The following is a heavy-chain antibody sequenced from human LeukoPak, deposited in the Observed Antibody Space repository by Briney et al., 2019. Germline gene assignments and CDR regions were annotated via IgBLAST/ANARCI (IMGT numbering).Heavy chain of an antibody. V-gene: IGHV1-46*01. J-gene: IGHJ4*02. D-gene: IGHD6-19*01. Sequence: VASVKVSCKASGYSFAIHYIHWVRQAPGQGLEWMGIINPSRGSTSYAQKFQGRVTVTRDTSTSTVYMDLSSLGSEDTAVYYCARGYSSGFGNWGQGTLVTVSS. CDR3: ARGYSSGFGN. CDR1: GYSFAIHY. CDR2: INPSRGST.